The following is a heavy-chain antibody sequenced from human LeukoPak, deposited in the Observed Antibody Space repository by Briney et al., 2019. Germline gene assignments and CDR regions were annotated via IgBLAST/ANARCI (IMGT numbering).Heavy chain of an antibody. CDR3: ARVAPARYDILTGYTIDY. Sequence: PSETLSFTCTVSGGSISSSSYYWGWIRQPPGKGLEWIGSIYYSGSTYYNPSLKSRVTISVDTSKNQFSLKLSSVTAADTAVYYCARVAPARYDILTGYTIDYWGQGTLVTVSS. V-gene: IGHV4-39*01. J-gene: IGHJ4*02. D-gene: IGHD3-9*01. CDR1: GGSISSSSYY. CDR2: IYYSGST.